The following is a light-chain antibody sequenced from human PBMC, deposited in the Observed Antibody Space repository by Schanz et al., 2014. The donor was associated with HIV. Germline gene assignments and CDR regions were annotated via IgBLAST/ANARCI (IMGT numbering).Light chain of an antibody. J-gene: IGKJ1*01. V-gene: IGKV1-5*03. Sequence: DIQMTQSPSTLSGSVGDRVTITCRASQSITNWLAWYQQKPGKAPKLLISQASTLERGVPSRFSGSGSGTDFTLTINGLQPDDFATYYCQQYNDFFQTFGQGTKVEIK. CDR3: QQYNDFFQT. CDR1: QSITNW. CDR2: QAS.